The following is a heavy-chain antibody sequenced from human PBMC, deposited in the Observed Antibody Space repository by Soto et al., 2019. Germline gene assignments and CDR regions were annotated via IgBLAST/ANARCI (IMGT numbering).Heavy chain of an antibody. Sequence: QVQLVESGGGVVQPGRSLRLSCAASGFTFSSYGMHWVRQAPGKELEWVAVISYDGSNKYYADSVKGRFTISRDNSKNTLYLQMNSLRAEDTAVYCCAKDHCGGSCYPEYWGQVTLVTVSS. J-gene: IGHJ4*02. CDR2: ISYDGSNK. CDR3: AKDHCGGSCYPEY. CDR1: GFTFSSYG. D-gene: IGHD2-15*01. V-gene: IGHV3-30*18.